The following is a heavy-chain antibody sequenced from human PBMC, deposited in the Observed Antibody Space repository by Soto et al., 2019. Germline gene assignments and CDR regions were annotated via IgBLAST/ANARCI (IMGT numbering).Heavy chain of an antibody. CDR1: GFTFSSYA. V-gene: IGHV3-23*01. CDR3: AKEITGTTVVKENWFDP. J-gene: IGHJ5*02. CDR2: ISGSGGST. Sequence: GGSLRLSCAASGFTFSSYAMSWVRQAPGKGLEWVSAISGSGGSTYYADSVKGRFTISRDNSKNTLYPQMNSLRAEDTAVYYCAKEITGTTVVKENWFDPWGQGTLVTVSS. D-gene: IGHD4-17*01.